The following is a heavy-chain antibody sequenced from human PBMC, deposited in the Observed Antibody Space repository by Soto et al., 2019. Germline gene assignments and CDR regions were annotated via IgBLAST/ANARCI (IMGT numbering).Heavy chain of an antibody. CDR2: MNPNSGNT. CDR1: GYTFTSYD. J-gene: IGHJ6*02. CDR3: ARVAGDILTGYINYYYYYGMDV. D-gene: IGHD3-9*01. Sequence: QVQLVQSGAEVKKPGASVKVSCKASGYTFTSYDINWVRQATGQGLEWMGWMNPNSGNTGYAQKFQGRVTMTRNTSISTAYMELSSLRYEDTAVYYCARVAGDILTGYINYYYYYGMDVWGQGTTVTVSS. V-gene: IGHV1-8*01.